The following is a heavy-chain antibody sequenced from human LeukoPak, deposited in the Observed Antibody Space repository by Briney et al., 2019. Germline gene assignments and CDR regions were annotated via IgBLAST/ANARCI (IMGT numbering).Heavy chain of an antibody. CDR2: INPSGGST. J-gene: IGHJ4*02. CDR1: GYTFTSYY. Sequence: ASVKVSCKASGYTFTSYYMHWVRQAPGQGLEWMGIINPSGGSTSYAQKFQGRVTMTRDTSTSTVYMELSSLRSEDTAVYYCARVKWGTIFGVVILPDFDYWGQGTLVTVSS. CDR3: ARVKWGTIFGVVILPDFDY. D-gene: IGHD3-3*01. V-gene: IGHV1-46*03.